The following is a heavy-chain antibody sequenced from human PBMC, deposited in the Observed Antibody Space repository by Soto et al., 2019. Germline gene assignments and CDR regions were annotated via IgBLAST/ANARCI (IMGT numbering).Heavy chain of an antibody. J-gene: IGHJ6*04. CDR3: ARWGCYGSGIPYLSGVDV. V-gene: IGHV3-30*04. CDR2: VSSGDRNT. D-gene: IGHD3-10*01. CDR1: GFTFSAYA. Sequence: QVQLVESGGGEMQPGRSLRLSCAASGFTFSAYAMHWVRQAPGTGLEWVASVSSGDRNTYYADTVKGRFTISRDKSKKTLFMQMSSRKVEGTAIYYCARWGCYGSGIPYLSGVDVWAKGPTFTAPS.